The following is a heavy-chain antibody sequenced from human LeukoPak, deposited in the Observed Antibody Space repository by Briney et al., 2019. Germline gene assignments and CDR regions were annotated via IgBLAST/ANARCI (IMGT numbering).Heavy chain of an antibody. Sequence: SVKVSCKASGGTFISYAISWVRQAPGQGLEWMGGIIPIFGTANYAQKFQGRVTITADESTSTAYMELSSLRSEDTAVYYCARGGFTGSWYGDYWGQGTLVTVSS. J-gene: IGHJ4*02. CDR3: ARGGFTGSWYGDY. CDR1: GGTFISYA. D-gene: IGHD6-13*01. CDR2: IIPIFGTA. V-gene: IGHV1-69*13.